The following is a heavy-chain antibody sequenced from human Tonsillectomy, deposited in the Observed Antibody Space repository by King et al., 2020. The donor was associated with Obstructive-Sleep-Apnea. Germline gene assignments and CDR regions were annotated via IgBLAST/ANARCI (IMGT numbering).Heavy chain of an antibody. J-gene: IGHJ3*02. CDR3: AKDSFYDGSGYPRGDAFDI. Sequence: VQLVESGGGLVQPGRSLRLSCAASGFTFDDYAMHWVRQAPGKGLEWVSGISWNSGSIGYADSVKGRFTISRDNAKNSLYLQMNSLRAEDTALYYCAKDSFYDGSGYPRGDAFDIWGQGTMVTVSS. D-gene: IGHD3-22*01. V-gene: IGHV3-9*01. CDR1: GFTFDDYA. CDR2: ISWNSGSI.